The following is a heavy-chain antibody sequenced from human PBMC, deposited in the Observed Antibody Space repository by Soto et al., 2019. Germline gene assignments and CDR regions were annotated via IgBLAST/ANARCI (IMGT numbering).Heavy chain of an antibody. Sequence: QVQLVQSGAEVKKPGSSVKVSCKASGGTFSSYAISWVRQAPGQGREWMGGIIPIYGTANYAQKFQGRVTITADESTSTASMELSSLRSEDTAVYDCAREMADRYYAVDIWGQGTIVTVSS. J-gene: IGHJ3*02. CDR2: IIPIYGTA. V-gene: IGHV1-69*01. D-gene: IGHD3-10*01. CDR3: AREMADRYYAVDI. CDR1: GGTFSSYA.